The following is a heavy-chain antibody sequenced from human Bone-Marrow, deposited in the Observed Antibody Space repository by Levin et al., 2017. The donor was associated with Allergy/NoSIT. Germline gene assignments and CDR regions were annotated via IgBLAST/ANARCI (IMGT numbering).Heavy chain of an antibody. CDR3: ARRYCSGGSCYSLAAFDC. V-gene: IGHV3-66*01. CDR1: GLTVSSNY. Sequence: GESLKISCAASGLTVSSNYMNWVRQAPGKGLEWVSVIYSGGSTYYADSVKGRFTISRDNSKNTLYLQLNSLRAEDTAVYYCARRYCSGGSCYSLAAFDCWGQGTLVTVSS. CDR2: IYSGGST. D-gene: IGHD2-15*01. J-gene: IGHJ4*02.